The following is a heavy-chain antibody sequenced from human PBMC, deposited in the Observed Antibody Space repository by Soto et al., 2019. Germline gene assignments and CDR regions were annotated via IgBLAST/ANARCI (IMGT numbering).Heavy chain of an antibody. V-gene: IGHV3-23*01. Sequence: PGGSLRLSCAASGVTFTSYAMTWVRQVPGEGLQWVSSISKSGDSTYYADSVKCRFTTSRDNSKNTLYLQMNSLRAEDTAIYYCAKGSFGFDYWGQGTLVTVS. D-gene: IGHD3-10*01. CDR3: AKGSFGFDY. CDR1: GVTFTSYA. J-gene: IGHJ4*02. CDR2: ISKSGDST.